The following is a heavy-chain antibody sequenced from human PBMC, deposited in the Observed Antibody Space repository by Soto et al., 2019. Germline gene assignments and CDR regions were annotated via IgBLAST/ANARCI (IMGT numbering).Heavy chain of an antibody. V-gene: IGHV3-30*18. CDR3: AKVYGYSFDY. CDR1: GFTFSSYS. D-gene: IGHD4-4*01. Sequence: GGSLRLSCAASGFTFSSYSMHWVRQAPGKGLEWVAVLSYDGIKAYYADSVKGRFTISRDNSKNTLYLQMNSLRADDTAVYYCAKVYGYSFDYWGQGTLVTVSS. J-gene: IGHJ4*02. CDR2: LSYDGIKA.